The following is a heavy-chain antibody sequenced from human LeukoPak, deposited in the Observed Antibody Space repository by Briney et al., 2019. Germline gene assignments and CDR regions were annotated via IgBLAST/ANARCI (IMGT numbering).Heavy chain of an antibody. V-gene: IGHV3-30*18. CDR1: GFTFSSYG. D-gene: IGHD6-19*01. Sequence: GGSLRLSCVASGFTFSSYGMHWVRQAPGKGLEWVAVISYDGSNKYYADSVKGRFTISRDNSKNTLYLQMNSLRAEDTAVYYCAKVEVYSSGWYRGFYGMDVWGQGTTVTVSS. CDR3: AKVEVYSSGWYRGFYGMDV. CDR2: ISYDGSNK. J-gene: IGHJ6*02.